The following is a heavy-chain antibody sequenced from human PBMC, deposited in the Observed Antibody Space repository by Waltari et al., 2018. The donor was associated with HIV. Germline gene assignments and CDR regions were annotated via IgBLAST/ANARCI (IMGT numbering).Heavy chain of an antibody. CDR3: VGYYYDSSGYYPFDY. CDR2: VGPSRGIA. D-gene: IGHD3-22*01. Sequence: VQLVQSGAEVQKPGSSLKVSCKASGATFSSSAISWVRQATGQGVEWMGRVGPSRGIANYAQKFQGRVTITADKSTSTAYMELSSLRAEDSAVYYCVGYYYDSSGYYPFDYWGQGTLVTVSS. J-gene: IGHJ4*02. CDR1: GATFSSSA. V-gene: IGHV1-69*04.